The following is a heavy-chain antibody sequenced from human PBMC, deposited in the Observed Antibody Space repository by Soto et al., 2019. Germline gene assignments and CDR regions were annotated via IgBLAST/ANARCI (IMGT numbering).Heavy chain of an antibody. CDR2: ISSNGGST. J-gene: IGHJ6*02. CDR3: VKGRGLLWFGELSEEYYYYGMDV. V-gene: IGHV3-64D*08. D-gene: IGHD3-10*01. CDR1: GFTFSSYA. Sequence: GGSLRLSCSASGFTFSSYAMHWVRQAPGKGLEYVSAISSNGGSTYYADSVKGRFTISRDNSKNTLYLQMSSLRAEDTAVYYCVKGRGLLWFGELSEEYYYYGMDVWGQGTTVTVSS.